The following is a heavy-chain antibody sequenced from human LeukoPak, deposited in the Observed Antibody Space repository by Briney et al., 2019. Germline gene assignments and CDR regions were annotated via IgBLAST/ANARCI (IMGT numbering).Heavy chain of an antibody. CDR3: ARGVVIAAAWGYYFDY. J-gene: IGHJ4*02. CDR1: GGSFSGYY. D-gene: IGHD6-13*01. CDR2: INHSGST. V-gene: IGHV4-34*01. Sequence: SETLTLTCAVYGGSFSGYYWSWIRQPPGKGLEWIGEINHSGSTNYNPSLKSRVTISADTSKNQFSLKLSSVTAADTAVYYCARGVVIAAAWGYYFDYWGQGTLVTVSS.